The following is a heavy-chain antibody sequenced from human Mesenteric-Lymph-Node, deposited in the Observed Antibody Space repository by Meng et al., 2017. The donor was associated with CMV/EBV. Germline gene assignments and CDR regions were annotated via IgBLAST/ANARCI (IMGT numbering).Heavy chain of an antibody. CDR1: GGTFSNYG. D-gene: IGHD2-15*01. J-gene: IGHJ4*02. V-gene: IGHV1-69*04. Sequence: GGTFSNYGVSWVRHAPGQGLEWMGRIIPILGIANYAQKFQGRVTITADKSTSTAYMELSSLRSEDTAVYYCARGYCSGGSCYPSFDYWGQGTLVTVSS. CDR3: ARGYCSGGSCYPSFDY. CDR2: IIPILGIA.